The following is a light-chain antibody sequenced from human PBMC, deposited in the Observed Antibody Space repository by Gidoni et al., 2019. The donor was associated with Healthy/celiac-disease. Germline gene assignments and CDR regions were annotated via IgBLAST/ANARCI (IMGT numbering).Light chain of an antibody. CDR1: QSVGSY. CDR3: QQRSNWPGT. CDR2: DAS. J-gene: IGKJ1*01. Sequence: PGERATLSCRASQSVGSYLAWYQQRPGRAPRLLIYDASNRATGIPAWFSGSWSGTDFTLTISSLEPEDFAVYYCQQRSNWPGTFGQGTKVEIK. V-gene: IGKV3-11*01.